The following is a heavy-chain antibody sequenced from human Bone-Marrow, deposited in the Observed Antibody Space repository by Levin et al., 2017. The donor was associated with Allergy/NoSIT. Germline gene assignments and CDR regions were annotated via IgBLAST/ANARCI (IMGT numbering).Heavy chain of an antibody. J-gene: IGHJ6*03. CDR3: ASLGPYGDYGPYYYYYMDV. D-gene: IGHD4-17*01. CDR2: INSDGSST. V-gene: IGHV3-74*01. Sequence: GGSLRLSCAASGFTFSSYWMHWVRQAPGKGLVWVSRINSDGSSTSYADSVKGRFTISRDNAKNTLYLQMNSLRAEDTAVYYCASLGPYGDYGPYYYYYMDVWGKGTTVTVSS. CDR1: GFTFSSYW.